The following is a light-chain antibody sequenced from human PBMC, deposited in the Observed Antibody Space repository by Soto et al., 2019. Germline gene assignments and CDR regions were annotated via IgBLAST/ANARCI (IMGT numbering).Light chain of an antibody. Sequence: QSVLTQPPSVSGAPGQRVTISCTGSNSNIGAGYDVHWYQQLPGTAPKLLIYANSNRPSGVPDRFSGSKSGTSASLAITGLQAEDEADYYCQSYDRSLNALVFGGGTQLTVL. J-gene: IGLJ7*01. CDR1: NSNIGAGYD. V-gene: IGLV1-40*01. CDR3: QSYDRSLNALV. CDR2: ANS.